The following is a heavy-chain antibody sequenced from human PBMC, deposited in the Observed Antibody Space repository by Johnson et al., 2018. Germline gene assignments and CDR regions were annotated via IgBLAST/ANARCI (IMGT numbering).Heavy chain of an antibody. CDR3: ARAPHIAVGGDLYYDYGRDV. V-gene: IGHV6-1*01. D-gene: IGHD6-19*01. J-gene: IGHJ6*02. Sequence: QVQLQESGPGLVKPSQTLSLTCALSGDSVSSNSATWNWIRQSPSRGLEWLGRTYYRSKWFNDYAVSVKSRITIKSDTFKNQFSLQLNSVTPDDTAVYYCARAPHIAVGGDLYYDYGRDVWGQGTTVTVSS. CDR1: GDSVSSNSAT. CDR2: TYYRSKWFN.